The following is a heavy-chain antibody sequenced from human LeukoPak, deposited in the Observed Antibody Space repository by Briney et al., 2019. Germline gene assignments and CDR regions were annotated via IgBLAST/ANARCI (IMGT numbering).Heavy chain of an antibody. CDR1: GFTFDDSV. D-gene: IGHD3-16*02. J-gene: IGHJ4*02. CDR2: INWNGGST. V-gene: IGHV3-20*04. CDR3: ARDWFTRLGELSPDRAFDY. Sequence: GGSLRLSCAASGFTFDDSVMSWVRQAPGKGLEWVSGINWNGGSTGYADSVKGRFTISRDNAKNSLYLQMSSLRAEDTALYYCARDWFTRLGELSPDRAFDYWGQGTLVTVSS.